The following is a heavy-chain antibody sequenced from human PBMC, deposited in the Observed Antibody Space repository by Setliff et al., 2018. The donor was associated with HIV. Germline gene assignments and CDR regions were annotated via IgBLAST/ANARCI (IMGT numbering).Heavy chain of an antibody. CDR2: IYYSGST. CDR1: DASISNYH. Sequence: LSLTCTVSDASISNYHWSWIWQPPGKGLEWIGYIYYSGSTNYNPSLKSRVTISIDTSTNQFSLKLSSVTAADTAVYYCARLFIPNYFDPWGQGTLVTVSS. CDR3: ARLFIPNYFDP. V-gene: IGHV4-59*08. D-gene: IGHD2-21*01. J-gene: IGHJ5*02.